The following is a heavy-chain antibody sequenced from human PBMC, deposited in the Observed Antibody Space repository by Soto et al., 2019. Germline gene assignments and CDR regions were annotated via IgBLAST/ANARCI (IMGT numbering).Heavy chain of an antibody. CDR1: GYTFTGYY. D-gene: IGHD5-12*01. CDR2: INPNSGGT. Sequence: ASVKVSCKASGYTFTGYYMHWVRQAPGQGLEWLGWINPNSGGTNYAPNFQGRVTMSWDTSISTAYMEPSSLRSDDTAVYYCARDLSLRSGYTDYWGQGTLVTVSS. J-gene: IGHJ4*02. CDR3: ARDLSLRSGYTDY. V-gene: IGHV1-2*02.